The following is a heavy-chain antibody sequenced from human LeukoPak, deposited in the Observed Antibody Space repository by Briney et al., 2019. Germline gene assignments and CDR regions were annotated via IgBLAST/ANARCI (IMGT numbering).Heavy chain of an antibody. CDR1: GFTFDTYT. Sequence: GGSLRLSCVASGFTFDTYTMNWVRQAPGKGLEWVSSISSKSGYIHYADSVKGRFIISRDNAKNSLSLQMNSLRAEDTAVYYCARVRTAYYPDYWGQGTLVTV. D-gene: IGHD3/OR15-3a*01. V-gene: IGHV3-21*01. J-gene: IGHJ4*02. CDR2: ISSKSGYI. CDR3: ARVRTAYYPDY.